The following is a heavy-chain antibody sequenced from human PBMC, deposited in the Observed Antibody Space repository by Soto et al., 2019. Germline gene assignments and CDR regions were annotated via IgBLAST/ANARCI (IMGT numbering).Heavy chain of an antibody. J-gene: IGHJ4*02. Sequence: PSQTLSLTCAISVDIVSSKSAAGNCIRQSPSRGLEWLGRTYYRSKWYNEYAVSVKSRIIINPDTSKNQFSLQLNSVTPEDTAVYYCARSGNEGAVDYWGQGTLVTVSS. V-gene: IGHV6-1*01. CDR3: ARSGNEGAVDY. CDR2: TYYRSKWYN. D-gene: IGHD1-26*01. CDR1: VDIVSSKSAA.